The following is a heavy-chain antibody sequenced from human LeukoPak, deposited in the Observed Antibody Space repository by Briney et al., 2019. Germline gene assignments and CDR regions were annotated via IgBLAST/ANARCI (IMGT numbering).Heavy chain of an antibody. CDR1: GFIFSSYG. CDR3: ASSYYDILTGYQELDH. J-gene: IGHJ4*02. Sequence: PGGSLRLSCAASGFIFSSYGMHWVRQAPGKGLEWVAVIWYDGSNKNYADSIKGRFTISRDNSKNTLYPQMNSLRAEDTAVYYCASSYYDILTGYQELDHWGQGTLVTVSS. V-gene: IGHV3-33*01. CDR2: IWYDGSNK. D-gene: IGHD3-9*01.